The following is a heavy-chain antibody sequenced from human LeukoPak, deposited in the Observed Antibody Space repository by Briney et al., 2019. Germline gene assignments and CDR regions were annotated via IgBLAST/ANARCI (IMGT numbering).Heavy chain of an antibody. J-gene: IGHJ4*02. D-gene: IGHD6-13*01. Sequence: SETLSLTCAVYGGSFSGYYWSWIRQPPGKGLEWIGEINHSGSTNYNPSLKSRVTISVDTSKNQFSLKLSSVTAADTAVYYCARSSWYLRMWYFDYWGQGTLVTVSS. CDR3: ARSSWYLRMWYFDY. CDR1: GGSFSGYY. CDR2: INHSGST. V-gene: IGHV4-34*01.